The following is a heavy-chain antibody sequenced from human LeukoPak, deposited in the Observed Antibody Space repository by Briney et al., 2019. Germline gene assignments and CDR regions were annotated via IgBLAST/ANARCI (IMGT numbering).Heavy chain of an antibody. CDR1: GGSISSGGYY. CDR3: ARGSRYCSSTSCYVTDYYYYYGMDV. V-gene: IGHV4-31*03. D-gene: IGHD2-2*01. CDR2: IYYSRST. Sequence: SQTLSLTCTVSGGSISSGGYYWSWIRQHPGKGLEWIGYIYYSRSTYYNPSLKSRVTISVDTSKNQFSLKLSSVTAADTAVYYCARGSRYCSSTSCYVTDYYYYYGMDVWGQGTTVTVSS. J-gene: IGHJ6*02.